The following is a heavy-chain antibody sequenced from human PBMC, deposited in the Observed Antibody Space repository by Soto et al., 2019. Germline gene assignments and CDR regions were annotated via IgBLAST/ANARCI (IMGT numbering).Heavy chain of an antibody. J-gene: IGHJ4*02. CDR3: AKVRVGIDVDFDY. CDR1: GFTFSNSA. CDR2: IRDSDSGGST. V-gene: IGHV3-23*01. Sequence: SLRLSCAASGFTFSNSAMTWVRQAPAKGLGWVSTIRDSDSGGSTFYADSVKGRFTISRDDSKNTLYLQMSSLRAEDTAMYYCAKVRVGIDVDFDYWGQGALVTVSS. D-gene: IGHD2-21*01.